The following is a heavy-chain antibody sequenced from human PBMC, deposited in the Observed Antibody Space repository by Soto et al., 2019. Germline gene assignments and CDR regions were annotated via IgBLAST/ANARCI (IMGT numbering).Heavy chain of an antibody. Sequence: QVQLVQSGAEVKKPGASVKVSCRPSGYTFTAYYIHWVRQAPGQGLEWMGWVDPNSGGTRDAQNFQGRVTMTRDTSTSTVYMALNWLRSADTALYYCARDNYGPLDYWGQGTLVTVSS. V-gene: IGHV1-2*02. D-gene: IGHD3-10*01. CDR1: GYTFTAYY. J-gene: IGHJ4*02. CDR2: VDPNSGGT. CDR3: ARDNYGPLDY.